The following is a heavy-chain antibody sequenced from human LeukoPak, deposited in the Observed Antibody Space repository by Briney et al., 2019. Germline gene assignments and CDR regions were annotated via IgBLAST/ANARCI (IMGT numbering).Heavy chain of an antibody. CDR1: GYTFTDYF. D-gene: IGHD3-22*01. J-gene: IGHJ6*02. CDR3: ARLNYYYDSSGYYSDYYHYGMDV. V-gene: IGHV1-2*06. CDR2: INPNSGGT. Sequence: EASVKVSCKASGYTFTDYFMHWVRQAPGQGLEWMGRINPNSGGTNYAQKFQGRVTMTRDTSISTAYMELSGLRSDDTAVYYCARLNYYYDSSGYYSDYYHYGMDVWGQGTTVTVSS.